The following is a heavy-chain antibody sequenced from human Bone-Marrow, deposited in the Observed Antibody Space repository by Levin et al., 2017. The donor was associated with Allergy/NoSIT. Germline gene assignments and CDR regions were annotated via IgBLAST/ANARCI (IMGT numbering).Heavy chain of an antibody. Sequence: PGESLKISCAASGFTFSSYEMNWVRQAPGKGLEWVSYISSSASTIYYADSVKGRFSISRDNAKNSLYLQMNSLRAEDTAVYYCARQLGNFWSGYNYFDYWGQGTLVTVSS. CDR3: ARQLGNFWSGYNYFDY. CDR1: GFTFSSYE. CDR2: ISSSASTI. V-gene: IGHV3-48*03. D-gene: IGHD3-3*01. J-gene: IGHJ4*02.